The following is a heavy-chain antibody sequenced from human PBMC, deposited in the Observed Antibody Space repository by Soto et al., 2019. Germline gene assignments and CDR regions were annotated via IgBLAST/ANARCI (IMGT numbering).Heavy chain of an antibody. CDR1: GGSISSGGYY. CDR3: ASGGDYDSSGYYYVVY. CDR2: IYYSGST. V-gene: IGHV4-31*02. D-gene: IGHD3-22*01. Sequence: LCGGSISSGGYYWSWIRQHPGKGLEWIGYIYYSGSTYYNPSLKSRVTISVDTSKNQFSLKLSSVTAADTAVYYCASGGDYDSSGYYYVVYWGQGTLVTVSS. J-gene: IGHJ4*02.